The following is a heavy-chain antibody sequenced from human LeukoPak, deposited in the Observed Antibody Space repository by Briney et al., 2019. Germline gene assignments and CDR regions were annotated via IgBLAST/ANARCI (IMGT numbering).Heavy chain of an antibody. CDR3: ARDFHMVRGVISWANDAFDI. CDR1: GYTFTSYG. J-gene: IGHJ3*02. V-gene: IGHV1-18*01. D-gene: IGHD3-10*01. CDR2: ISAYNGNT. Sequence: VASVKVSCMASGYTFTSYGISWVRQAPGQGLEWMGWISAYNGNTNYAQKLQGRVTMTTDTSTSTAYMELRSLRSDDTAVYYCARDFHMVRGVISWANDAFDIWGQGTMVTVSS.